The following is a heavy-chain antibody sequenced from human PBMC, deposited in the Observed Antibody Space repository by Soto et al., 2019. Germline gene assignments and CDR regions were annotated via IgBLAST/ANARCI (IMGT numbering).Heavy chain of an antibody. J-gene: IGHJ3*02. CDR2: LYSGAGT. CDR1: GFTVSSNY. D-gene: IGHD2-21*01. CDR3: ARECGVDCSNAVDI. Sequence: VQLVESGGGLVQPGGSLRLSCAASGFTVSSNYMNWVRQAPGKGLEWLSVLYSGAGTYYADSVKDRFTISRDNSKNTLYLQLDRLWGEDTAIYYCARECGVDCSNAVDIWGQGTMVTVSP. V-gene: IGHV3-66*01.